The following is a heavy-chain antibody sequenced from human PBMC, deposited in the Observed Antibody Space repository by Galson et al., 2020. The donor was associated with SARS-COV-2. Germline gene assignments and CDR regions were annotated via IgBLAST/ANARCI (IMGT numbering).Heavy chain of an antibody. Sequence: GESLKISCVVSGFPFSSFWMHWVRQAPGKGLVWVSRITSDGSSTIYADSVKGRFTISRDNAKNTVYLQMNSLRVEDTAIYYCARVYSGSQPGFAYWGQGTLVTVSS. CDR1: GFPFSSFW. J-gene: IGHJ4*02. CDR3: ARVYSGSQPGFAY. CDR2: ITSDGSST. V-gene: IGHV3-74*01. D-gene: IGHD1-26*01.